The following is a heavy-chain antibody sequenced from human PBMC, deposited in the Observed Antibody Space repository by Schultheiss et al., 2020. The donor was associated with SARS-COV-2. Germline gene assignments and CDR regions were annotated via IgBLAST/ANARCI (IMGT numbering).Heavy chain of an antibody. D-gene: IGHD6-19*01. Sequence: GESLKISCKGSGYSFTSRWIGWVRQMPGKGLEWMGRIDPSDSYTNYSPSFQGHVTISADKSISTAYLQWSSLKASDTAMYYCARPHSSGWYEDAFDIWGQGTMVTVSS. CDR1: GYSFTSRW. J-gene: IGHJ3*02. CDR2: IDPSDSYT. CDR3: ARPHSSGWYEDAFDI. V-gene: IGHV5-10-1*01.